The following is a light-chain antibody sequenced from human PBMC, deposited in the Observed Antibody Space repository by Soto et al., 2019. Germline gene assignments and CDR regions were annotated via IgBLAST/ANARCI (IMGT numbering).Light chain of an antibody. CDR1: SSNIGSNT. CDR3: AACDAIRNGHVV. V-gene: IGLV1-44*01. Sequence: QSVLTQPPSASGTPGQRVTISCSGGSSNIGSNTVNWYQQLPGTPPKLLIYSDNQRPSGVPDRFSGSKSGTSASLAISGLQSEDEADYYCAACDAIRNGHVVFGGGTKLTVL. CDR2: SDN. J-gene: IGLJ2*01.